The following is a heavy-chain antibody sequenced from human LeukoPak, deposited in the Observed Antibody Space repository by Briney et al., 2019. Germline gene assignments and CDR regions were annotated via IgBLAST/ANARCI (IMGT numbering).Heavy chain of an antibody. J-gene: IGHJ2*01. V-gene: IGHV4-30-2*02. D-gene: IGHD6-13*01. CDR1: GGPIISGGYS. CDR2: ISHSGST. CDR3: ARYSSTWPYWYLDL. Sequence: SETLSLTCAVSGGPIISGGYSWSWIRQPPGKGLEWIGYISHSGSTYYHPSLKSRVTISVDRSKNQFSLKLISVTAADTAVYYCARYSSTWPYWYLDLWGRGTLVTVSS.